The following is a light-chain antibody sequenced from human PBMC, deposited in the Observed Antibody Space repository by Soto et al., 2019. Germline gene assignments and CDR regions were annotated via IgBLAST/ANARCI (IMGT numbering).Light chain of an antibody. CDR1: QTISSW. CDR2: KAS. J-gene: IGKJ2*01. Sequence: DIEKSVYPSTLSGSVGDRVTITCRASQTISSWLAWDQQKPGKAPKLLIYKASTLKSGVPSRFSGSGSGTEFTLTFNILQPYDFATYYCQQYDTYYTFGQGTKVDIK. CDR3: QQYDTYYT. V-gene: IGKV1-5*03.